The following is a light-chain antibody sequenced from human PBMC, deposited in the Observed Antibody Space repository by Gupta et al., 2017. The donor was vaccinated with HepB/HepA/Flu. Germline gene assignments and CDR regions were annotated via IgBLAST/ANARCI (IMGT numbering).Light chain of an antibody. CDR2: RNN. J-gene: IGLJ2*01. CDR1: SSNIGSNY. Sequence: QSVLTQPLSASGTPGQSVTISCSGSSSNIGSNYVYWYQQLPGTAPKLLIYRNNQRPSGVPDRFSGSKSGTSASLAISGLRSEDEAEYYCAAWDDSLSGLFGGGTKLTVL. V-gene: IGLV1-47*01. CDR3: AAWDDSLSGL.